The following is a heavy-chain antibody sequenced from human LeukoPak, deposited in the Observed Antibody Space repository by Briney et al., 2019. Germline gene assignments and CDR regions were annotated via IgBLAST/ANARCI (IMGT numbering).Heavy chain of an antibody. CDR1: GFTFSTYA. Sequence: GGSLRLSCAASGFTFSTYAMRWVRQAPGKGLEWVAVIWYDRTNKYYADSVKGRFTISRDNSKNTLYLQMSSLRAEDTAVYYCARDRLTTVTTFHFDYWGQGTLVTVSS. CDR3: ARDRLTTVTTFHFDY. V-gene: IGHV3-33*01. D-gene: IGHD4-17*01. J-gene: IGHJ4*02. CDR2: IWYDRTNK.